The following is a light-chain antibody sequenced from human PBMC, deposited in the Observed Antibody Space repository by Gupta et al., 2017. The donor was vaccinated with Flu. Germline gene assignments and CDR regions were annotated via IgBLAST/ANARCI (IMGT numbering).Light chain of an antibody. J-gene: IGLJ2*01. CDR3: AAWDDSLNSVL. CDR2: TND. V-gene: IGLV1-44*01. Sequence: SSYNIGSNTVTWYQQLPGTAPKLLIYTNDQRPSGVPDRFSGSKSGTSASLAISGLQSDDEADYYCAAWDDSLNSVLFGGGTKLTVL. CDR1: SYNIGSNT.